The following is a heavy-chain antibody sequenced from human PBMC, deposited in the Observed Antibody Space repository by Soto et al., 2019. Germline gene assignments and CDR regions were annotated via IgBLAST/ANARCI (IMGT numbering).Heavy chain of an antibody. CDR1: GGSISSSSYY. CDR2: IYYSGST. V-gene: IGHV4-39*01. Sequence: QLQLQESGPGLVKPSETLSLTCTVSGGSISSSSYYWGWIRQPPGKGLEWIGSIYYSGSTYYNPSLKSRVTISVDTSKNQFSLKLSSVTAADTAVYYCARLPSYYDFWSGYYSVPIDYWGQGTLVTVSS. J-gene: IGHJ4*02. CDR3: ARLPSYYDFWSGYYSVPIDY. D-gene: IGHD3-3*01.